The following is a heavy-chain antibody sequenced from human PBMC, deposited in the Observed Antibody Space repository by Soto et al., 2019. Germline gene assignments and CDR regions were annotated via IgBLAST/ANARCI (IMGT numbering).Heavy chain of an antibody. Sequence: EVQLVESGGGLVKPGGSLRLSCAASGFTFSNAWMSWVRQAPGKGLEWVGRIKSKTDGGTTDYVAPVKGRFTISRDDSKNTLYLQMNSLKTEDTAVYYCTTGLYCSSTSCYNLTDYWGQGTLVTVSS. V-gene: IGHV3-15*01. D-gene: IGHD2-2*01. CDR2: IKSKTDGGTT. J-gene: IGHJ4*02. CDR1: GFTFSNAW. CDR3: TTGLYCSSTSCYNLTDY.